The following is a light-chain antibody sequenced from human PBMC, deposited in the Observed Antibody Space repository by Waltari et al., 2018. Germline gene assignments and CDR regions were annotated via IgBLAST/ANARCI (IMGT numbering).Light chain of an antibody. CDR1: GPNIGAGSD. V-gene: IGLV1-40*01. CDR3: QSYDTSLSVV. Sequence: QSVLTQPPSVSGAPGPRATIPCTVSGPNIGAGSDVHWYQQLPGKAPKLLIYGTSTRPLGVPDRYFGSQSGTSASLAITGLQAEDEADYYCQSYDTSLSVVFGGGTKLTVL. J-gene: IGLJ2*01. CDR2: GTS.